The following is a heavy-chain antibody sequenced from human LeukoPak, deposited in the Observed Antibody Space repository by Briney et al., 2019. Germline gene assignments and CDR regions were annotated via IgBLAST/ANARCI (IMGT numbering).Heavy chain of an antibody. V-gene: IGHV3-23*01. CDR3: AKATASRHYSYFDY. J-gene: IGHJ4*02. CDR2: ISGSGGST. D-gene: IGHD3-10*01. CDR1: GFTFSSYA. Sequence: GGSLRLSCAASGFTFSSYAMSWVRQAPGKGLEWVSAISGSGGSTYYADSVKGRLTISRDNSTNTLYLQMNSLRAEDTAVYYCAKATASRHYSYFDYWGQGTLVTVSS.